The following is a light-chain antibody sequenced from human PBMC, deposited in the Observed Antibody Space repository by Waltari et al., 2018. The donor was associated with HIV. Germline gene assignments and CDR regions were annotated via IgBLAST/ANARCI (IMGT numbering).Light chain of an antibody. Sequence: DIQMTQFPSSLSASIGDRVTITCQASQDINNYLNWYQQKPGRAPKLLIYDASNLETGVPPRFSGTGSGTTFTFTISNLQPEDIATYYCQQFDNLPTFGPGTKVDFK. V-gene: IGKV1-33*01. CDR3: QQFDNLPT. CDR2: DAS. J-gene: IGKJ3*01. CDR1: QDINNY.